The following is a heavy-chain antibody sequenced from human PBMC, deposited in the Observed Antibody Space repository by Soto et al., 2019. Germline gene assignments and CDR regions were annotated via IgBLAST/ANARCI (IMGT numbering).Heavy chain of an antibody. CDR1: GFTFSSYA. J-gene: IGHJ5*02. V-gene: IGHV3-30-3*01. CDR2: ISYDGSNK. Sequence: HPGGSLRLSCAASGFTFSSYAMHWVRQAPGKGLEWVAVISYDGSNKYYADSVKGRFTISRDNSKNTLYLQMNSLRAEDTAVYYCARAFYTPIRITMVRGVMAPFDPWGQGTLVTVSS. D-gene: IGHD3-10*01. CDR3: ARAFYTPIRITMVRGVMAPFDP.